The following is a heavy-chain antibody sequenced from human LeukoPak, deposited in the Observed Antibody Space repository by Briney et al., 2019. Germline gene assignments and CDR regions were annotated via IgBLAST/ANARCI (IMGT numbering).Heavy chain of an antibody. CDR1: GYTFTGYY. J-gene: IGHJ6*02. Sequence: GASVKVSCKASGYTFTGYYMHWVRQAPGQGLEWMGWINPNSGGTNYAQKFQGRVTMTRDTSISTAYMELSRLRSDDTAVYYCARDAISFGELLLMDYYYGMDVWGRGTTVTVSS. V-gene: IGHV1-2*02. CDR2: INPNSGGT. CDR3: ARDAISFGELLLMDYYYGMDV. D-gene: IGHD3-10*01.